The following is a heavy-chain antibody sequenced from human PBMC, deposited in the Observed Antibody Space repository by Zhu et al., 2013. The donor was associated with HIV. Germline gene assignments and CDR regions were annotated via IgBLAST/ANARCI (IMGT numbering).Heavy chain of an antibody. CDR2: IIPIFGTA. CDR1: GGTFSSYA. D-gene: IGHD3-3*02. CDR3: ARADQGRRIFGVVTWYNWFDP. J-gene: IGHJ5*02. V-gene: IGHV1-69*01. Sequence: QVQLVQSGAEVKKPGSSVKVSCKASGGTFSSYAISWVRQAPGQGLEWMGGIIPIFGTANYAQKFQGRVTITADESTSTAYMELSSLRSEDTAVYYCARADQGRRIFGVVTWYNWFDPWGQGTLVTVSS.